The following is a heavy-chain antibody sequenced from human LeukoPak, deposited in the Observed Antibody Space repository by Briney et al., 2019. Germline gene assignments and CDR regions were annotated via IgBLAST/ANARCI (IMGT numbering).Heavy chain of an antibody. CDR3: ARKVESCGGDCFLFDY. Sequence: SETLSLTCTVSGGSISSSSYYWGWIRQPPGKGLEWIGRIYYSGSTNYNPSLKSRVTISVDTSKNQFSLKLSSVTAADTAVYYCARKVESCGGDCFLFDYWGQGTLVTVSS. V-gene: IGHV4-39*07. D-gene: IGHD2-21*02. CDR2: IYYSGST. CDR1: GGSISSSSYY. J-gene: IGHJ4*02.